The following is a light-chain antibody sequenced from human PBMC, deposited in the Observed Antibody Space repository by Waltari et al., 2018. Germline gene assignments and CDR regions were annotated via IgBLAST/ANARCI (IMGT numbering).Light chain of an antibody. V-gene: IGLV2-11*01. J-gene: IGLJ3*02. Sequence: QSALTQPPSVSGSPEQSVTISCTGSTSDVGGYNSVSWYQQHPGKAPKLIIFDVNQRPAGVPDRFSGSKSGNTASLTSSGLRPEDEADYHCCSYAGVHTFWLFGGGTKLTVL. CDR3: CSYAGVHTFWL. CDR1: TSDVGGYNS. CDR2: DVN.